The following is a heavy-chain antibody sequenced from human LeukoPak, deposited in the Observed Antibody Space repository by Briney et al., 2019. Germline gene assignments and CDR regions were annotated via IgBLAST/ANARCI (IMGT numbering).Heavy chain of an antibody. Sequence: ASVKVSCKASGYTLTDYYIHWVRQAPGQGLEWMGWINPSSGGTIYAQKFQGRATMTRDMSINTAYMELSRLRSDDTAVYYCARADWYSSSWYPTGMDVWGKGTTVTVSS. V-gene: IGHV1-2*02. CDR3: ARADWYSSSWYPTGMDV. J-gene: IGHJ6*03. CDR2: INPSSGGT. CDR1: GYTLTDYY. D-gene: IGHD6-13*01.